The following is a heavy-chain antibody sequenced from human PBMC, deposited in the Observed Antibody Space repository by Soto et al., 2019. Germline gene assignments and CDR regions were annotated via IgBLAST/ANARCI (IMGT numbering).Heavy chain of an antibody. V-gene: IGHV3-33*01. CDR1: GFMFSNYG. D-gene: IGHD2-2*01. Sequence: QVQLVESGGGAVQPGRSLRLSCAASGFMFSNYGMHWVRQTPGKGLEWVAVIWYDGSNKYYADSVKGRFTISRDNSMNTRYLEMNSRGGGDTAVYYCAGGPPPAGPGATHPHYGMDVWGQGTTVTVSS. CDR2: IWYDGSNK. CDR3: AGGPPPAGPGATHPHYGMDV. J-gene: IGHJ6*02.